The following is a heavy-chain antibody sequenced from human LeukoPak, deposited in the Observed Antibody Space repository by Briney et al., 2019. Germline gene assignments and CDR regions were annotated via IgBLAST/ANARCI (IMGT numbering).Heavy chain of an antibody. V-gene: IGHV7-4-1*02. CDR3: ARGYSYASPSEAYYFDY. D-gene: IGHD5-18*01. CDR1: GYTFTNYA. CDR2: INTNTGNP. J-gene: IGHJ4*02. Sequence: ASVKVSCKASGYTFTNYAMNWVRQAPGQGLEWMGWINTNTGNPTYAQGFTGRFVFSLDTSASTAYLQISSLKAEDTAVYYCARGYSYASPSEAYYFDYWGQGTLVTVSS.